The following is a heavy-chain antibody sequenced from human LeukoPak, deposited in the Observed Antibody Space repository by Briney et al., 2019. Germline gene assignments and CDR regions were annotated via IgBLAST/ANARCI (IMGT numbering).Heavy chain of an antibody. CDR2: IRGSGGST. Sequence: GGSLRLSCAASGFTFNTYAMSWVRQAPGKGLEWVSGIRGSGGSTYYADSVKGRFTISRDNSKNTLYLQMNSLRAEDTAVYYCANSGWSSVGWFDPWGQGTLVTVSS. J-gene: IGHJ5*02. D-gene: IGHD6-19*01. CDR3: ANSGWSSVGWFDP. CDR1: GFTFNTYA. V-gene: IGHV3-23*01.